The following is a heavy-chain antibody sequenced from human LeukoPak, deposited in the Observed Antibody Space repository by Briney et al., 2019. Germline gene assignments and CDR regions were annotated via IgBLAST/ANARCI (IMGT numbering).Heavy chain of an antibody. Sequence: PGGSLRLSCAASGFTFSSYWMSWVRQAPGKGLEWVANIKQDGSEKYYVDSVKGRFTISRDNAKNSLYLQMNSLRAEDTAVYYCARDQNKGRLETGLGYWGQGTLVTVSS. CDR3: ARDQNKGRLETGLGY. CDR2: IKQDGSEK. J-gene: IGHJ4*02. V-gene: IGHV3-7*01. CDR1: GFTFSSYW.